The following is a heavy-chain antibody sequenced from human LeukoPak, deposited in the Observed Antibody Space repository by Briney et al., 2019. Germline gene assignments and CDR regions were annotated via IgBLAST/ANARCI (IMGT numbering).Heavy chain of an antibody. CDR1: GGSISSGGYY. V-gene: IGHV4-31*03. Sequence: SETLSLTCTVSGGSISSGGYYWSWIRQHPGKGLEWIGYIYYSGSTYYNPSLKSRVTISVDTSKNQFSLKLSSVTAADTAVYYCARGWGAEVAFDIWGQGTMVTVSS. CDR3: ARGWGAEVAFDI. CDR2: IYYSGST. D-gene: IGHD3-16*01. J-gene: IGHJ3*02.